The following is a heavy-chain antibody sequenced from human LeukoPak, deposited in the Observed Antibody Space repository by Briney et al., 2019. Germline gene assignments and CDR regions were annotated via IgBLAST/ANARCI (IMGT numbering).Heavy chain of an antibody. CDR1: GNYW. CDR3: VSFYETY. Sequence: GGSLRLSCAASGNYWMHWVRQVPGKGLVWVSHINSDGSWTSYADSVKGRFTISKENAKNTVYLQMNSLRAEDTAVYYCVSFYETYWGRGTLVTVSS. V-gene: IGHV3-74*01. D-gene: IGHD2/OR15-2a*01. J-gene: IGHJ4*02. CDR2: INSDGSWT.